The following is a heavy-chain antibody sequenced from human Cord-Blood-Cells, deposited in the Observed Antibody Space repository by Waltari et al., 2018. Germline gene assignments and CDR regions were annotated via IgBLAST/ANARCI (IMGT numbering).Heavy chain of an antibody. J-gene: IGHJ4*02. CDR2: IIPNLGIA. CDR1: GGTFSSYA. Sequence: QVQLVQSGAEVKKPGSSVKVSCKASGGTFSSYAISWVRQAPGQGLEWMGGIIPNLGIANYAQKFQGRVTITADKSTSTAYMVLSSLRSEDTAVYYCARGYSGSYPFDYWGQGTLVTGSS. D-gene: IGHD1-26*01. CDR3: ARGYSGSYPFDY. V-gene: IGHV1-69*10.